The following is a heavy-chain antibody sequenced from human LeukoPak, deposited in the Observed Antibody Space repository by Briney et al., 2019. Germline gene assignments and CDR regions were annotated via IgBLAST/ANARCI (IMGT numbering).Heavy chain of an antibody. V-gene: IGHV4-38-2*02. D-gene: IGHD1-14*01. CDR3: ARARRDVAEAMD. Sequence: SETLSLTCTVSGYSINNGFYWDWIRQPPGRGLEWIGGMYYNGRTYYNPSLKSRVHISPDTSKNHFSLKPSSVTAADTAVYYCARARRDVAEAMDWGQGTLVTVSS. J-gene: IGHJ4*02. CDR1: GYSINNGFY. CDR2: MYYNGRT.